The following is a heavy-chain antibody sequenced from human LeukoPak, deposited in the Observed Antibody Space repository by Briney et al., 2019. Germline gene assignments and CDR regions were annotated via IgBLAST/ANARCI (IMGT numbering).Heavy chain of an antibody. Sequence: GGSLRLSCAASGFTFSSYSMNWVRQAPGKGLEWVSSISSSSSYIYYADSVKGRFTISRDNSKNTLYLQMSSLRAEDTAVYYCARGATVTKYFDYWGQGTLVTVSS. CDR3: ARGATVTKYFDY. J-gene: IGHJ4*02. D-gene: IGHD4-17*01. CDR2: ISSSSSYI. V-gene: IGHV3-21*01. CDR1: GFTFSSYS.